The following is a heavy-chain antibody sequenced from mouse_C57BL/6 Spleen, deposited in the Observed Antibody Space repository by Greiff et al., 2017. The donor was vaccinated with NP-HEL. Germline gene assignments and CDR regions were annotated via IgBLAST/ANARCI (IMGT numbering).Heavy chain of an antibody. Sequence: VKLMESGAELMKPGASVKLSCKATGYTFTGYWIEWVKQRPGHGLEWIGEILPGSGSTNYNEKFKGKATFTADTSSNTAYMQLSSLTTEDSAIYYCARTLYDGYYVGFAYWGQGTLVTVSA. D-gene: IGHD2-3*01. CDR3: ARTLYDGYYVGFAY. CDR1: GYTFTGYW. CDR2: ILPGSGST. J-gene: IGHJ3*01. V-gene: IGHV1-9*01.